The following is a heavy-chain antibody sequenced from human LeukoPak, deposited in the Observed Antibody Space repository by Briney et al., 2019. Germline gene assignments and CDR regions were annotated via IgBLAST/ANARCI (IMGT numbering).Heavy chain of an antibody. CDR2: ISWDGGST. V-gene: IGHV3-43D*03. Sequence: GGSLRLSCAASGFTFDDYAMHWVRQAPGKGLEWVSLISWDGGSTYYADSVKGRFTISRDNSKNSLYLQMNSLRAEDIALYYCAKDRFSGSYYDEVGFDYWGQGTLVTVSS. D-gene: IGHD1-26*01. CDR3: AKDRFSGSYYDEVGFDY. CDR1: GFTFDDYA. J-gene: IGHJ4*02.